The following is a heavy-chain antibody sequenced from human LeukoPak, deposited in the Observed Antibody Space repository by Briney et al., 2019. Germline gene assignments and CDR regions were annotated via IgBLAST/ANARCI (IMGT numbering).Heavy chain of an antibody. CDR1: GFTFSRYG. CDR3: TRHVGVVVVPAASDAFDI. D-gene: IGHD2-2*01. J-gene: IGHJ3*02. CDR2: IRSKANSYAT. V-gene: IGHV3-73*01. Sequence: GRSLRLSCVASGFTFSRYGMHWVRQASGKGLEWVGRIRSKANSYATAYAASVKGRFTISRDDSKNTAYLQMNSLKTEDTAVYYCTRHVGVVVVPAASDAFDIWGQGTMVTVSS.